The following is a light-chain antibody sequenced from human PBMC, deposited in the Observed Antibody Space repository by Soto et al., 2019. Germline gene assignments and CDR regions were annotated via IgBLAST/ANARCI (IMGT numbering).Light chain of an antibody. CDR3: QQLNSYPRT. CDR2: AAS. V-gene: IGKV1-9*01. CDR1: QGINRY. Sequence: DIQLTQSPSVLSASVGDRVTITCRASQGINRYLPWYQQKLGKVPKLLIYAASTLHSGVPSRFSGSGSGTEFTLTISSLQPEDFANYYCQQLNSYPRTFGQGPKVEIK. J-gene: IGKJ1*01.